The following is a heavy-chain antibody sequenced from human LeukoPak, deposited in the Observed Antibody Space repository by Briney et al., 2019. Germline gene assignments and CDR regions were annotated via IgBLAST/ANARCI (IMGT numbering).Heavy chain of an antibody. CDR2: INHSGST. V-gene: IGHV4-34*01. CDR3: ARGLTTVTTFWFDP. CDR1: SVSFGGYY. J-gene: IGHJ5*02. D-gene: IGHD4-11*01. Sequence: SETLSLTCAVYSVSFGGYYWSWIRQPPGKGLEWIGEINHSGSTNYNPSLKSRVTISVDTSKNQFSLKLSSVTAADTAVYYCARGLTTVTTFWFDPWGQGTLVTVSS.